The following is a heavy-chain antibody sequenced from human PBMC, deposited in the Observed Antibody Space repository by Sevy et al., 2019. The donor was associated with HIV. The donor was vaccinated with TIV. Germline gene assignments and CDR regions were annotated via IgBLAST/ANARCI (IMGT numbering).Heavy chain of an antibody. Sequence: GGCLRLSCAASGFTFSSYAMHWVRQAPGKGLEWVAVISYDGSNKYYADSVKGRFTISRDNSKNTLYLQMNSLRAEDTAVYYCARDNLGRGYSYGYVFDYWGQGTLVTVSS. CDR1: GFTFSSYA. V-gene: IGHV3-30-3*01. D-gene: IGHD5-18*01. CDR3: ARDNLGRGYSYGYVFDY. CDR2: ISYDGSNK. J-gene: IGHJ4*02.